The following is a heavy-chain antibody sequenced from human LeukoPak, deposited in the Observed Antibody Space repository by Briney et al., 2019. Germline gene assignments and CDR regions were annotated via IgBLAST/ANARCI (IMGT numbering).Heavy chain of an antibody. J-gene: IGHJ4*02. Sequence: PGGSLRLSCAASGFTFSSYAMHWVRQAPGKGLEWVAVISYDGSNKYYADSVKGRFTISRDNSKNTLYLQMNSLRAEDTAVYYCARVRVVVVPAAIENYFDYWGQGTLVTVSS. CDR3: ARVRVVVVPAAIENYFDY. D-gene: IGHD2-2*02. V-gene: IGHV3-30*04. CDR2: ISYDGSNK. CDR1: GFTFSSYA.